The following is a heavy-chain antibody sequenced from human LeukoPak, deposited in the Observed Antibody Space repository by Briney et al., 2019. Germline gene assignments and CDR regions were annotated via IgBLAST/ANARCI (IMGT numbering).Heavy chain of an antibody. CDR2: ISYDGSNK. V-gene: IGHV3-30*18. CDR3: AKDRRSGTHLYYFDY. D-gene: IGHD2-15*01. CDR1: GGSISSSS. Sequence: LSLTCTVSGGSISSSSYYWGWIRQPPGKGLEWVAVISYDGSNKYYADSVKGRFTISRDNSKNTLYLQMTSLRADDTAVYYCAKDRRSGTHLYYFDYWGQGTLVTVSS. J-gene: IGHJ4*02.